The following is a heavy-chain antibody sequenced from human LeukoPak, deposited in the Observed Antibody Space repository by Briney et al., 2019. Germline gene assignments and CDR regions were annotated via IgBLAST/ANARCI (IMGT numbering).Heavy chain of an antibody. CDR3: GGVGGGYYYGSGLPFDP. CDR2: INPNSGGT. J-gene: IGHJ5*02. CDR1: GYTFTGYY. Sequence: GASVKVSCKASGYTFTGYYMHWVRQAPGQGLEWMGWINPNSGGTNYAQKFQGRVTMTRDTSISTAYMELSRLRSDDTAVYYCGGVGGGYYYGSGLPFDPWGQGTLVTVSS. D-gene: IGHD3-10*01. V-gene: IGHV1-2*02.